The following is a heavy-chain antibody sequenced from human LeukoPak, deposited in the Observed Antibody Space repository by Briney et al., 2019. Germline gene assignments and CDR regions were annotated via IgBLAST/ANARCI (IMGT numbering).Heavy chain of an antibody. V-gene: IGHV4-34*01. CDR3: ARGLKNYYYYYMDV. CDR1: GGSISTFY. J-gene: IGHJ6*03. Sequence: SETLSLTCTVSGGSISTFYWSWLRQPPGKGLEWIGEINHSGSTNYNPSLKSRVTISVDTSKNQFSLKLSSVTAADTAVYYCARGLKNYYYYYMDVWGKGTTVTVSS. CDR2: INHSGST.